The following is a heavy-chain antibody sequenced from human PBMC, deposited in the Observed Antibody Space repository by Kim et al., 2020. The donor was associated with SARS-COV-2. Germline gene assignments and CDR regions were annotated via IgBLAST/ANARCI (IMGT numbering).Heavy chain of an antibody. CDR3: ARFRTVTTTVGWRYGMDV. Sequence: SETLSLTCAVYGGSFSGYYWSWIRQPPGKGLEWIGEINHSGSTNYNPSLKSRVTISVDTSKNQFSLKLSSVTAADTAVYYCARFRTVTTTVGWRYGMDVWGQGTTVTVSS. V-gene: IGHV4-34*01. CDR2: INHSGST. D-gene: IGHD4-17*01. J-gene: IGHJ6*02. CDR1: GGSFSGYY.